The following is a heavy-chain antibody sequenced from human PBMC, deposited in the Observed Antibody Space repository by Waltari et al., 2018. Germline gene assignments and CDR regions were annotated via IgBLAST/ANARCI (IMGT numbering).Heavy chain of an antibody. D-gene: IGHD3-10*01. CDR2: IGGTHSNI. Sequence: EVRLAESGGGMVKPGGYPRLPCTASGFDFSSYDMNWVRQAPGTGREWVSSIGGTHSNIFYADSVKGRFTVSRDNAKNSLYLQMDNLRAEDSGLYFCTRDLYGSGGDWFDPWGQGTLVTVSS. J-gene: IGHJ5*02. CDR3: TRDLYGSGGDWFDP. V-gene: IGHV3-21*03. CDR1: GFDFSSYD.